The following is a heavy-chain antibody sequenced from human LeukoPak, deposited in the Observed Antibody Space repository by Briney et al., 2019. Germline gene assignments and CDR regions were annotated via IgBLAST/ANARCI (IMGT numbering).Heavy chain of an antibody. J-gene: IGHJ3*02. CDR3: ARASITSVAFDI. D-gene: IGHD3-10*01. CDR1: GGSFSGYS. Sequence: PSETLSLTCAVYGGSFSGYSWTWIRQSPGKGLEWIGEIDHSGTSKYNPSLKSRVTISVDTSKNQFSLKLSSVTAADPAVYYCARASITSVAFDIWGQGTMVTVSS. V-gene: IGHV4-34*01. CDR2: IDHSGTS.